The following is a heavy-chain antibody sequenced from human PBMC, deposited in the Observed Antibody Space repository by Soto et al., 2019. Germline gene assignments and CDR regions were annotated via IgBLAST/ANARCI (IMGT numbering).Heavy chain of an antibody. D-gene: IGHD6-19*01. CDR1: GCTFTSYA. J-gene: IGHJ4*02. V-gene: IGHV1-3*01. Sequence: QVQLVQSGAEVKKPGASVKVSCKASGCTFTSYAMHWVRQAPGQRLEWMGWINAGNGNTKYSQKFQGRVTITRDTSASTAYMELSSLRSEDTAVYYCARTVAGTRWFDYWGQGTLVTVSS. CDR3: ARTVAGTRWFDY. CDR2: INAGNGNT.